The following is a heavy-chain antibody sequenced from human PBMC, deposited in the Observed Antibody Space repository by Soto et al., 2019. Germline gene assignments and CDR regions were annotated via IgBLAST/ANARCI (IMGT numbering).Heavy chain of an antibody. CDR2: IYSGGST. V-gene: IGHV3-53*01. J-gene: IGHJ5*02. CDR1: GFTVSSNY. D-gene: IGHD3-10*01. Sequence: GGSLRLSCAASGFTVSSNYMSWVRQDPGKGLEWVSVIYSGGSTYYADSVKGRFTISRDNSKNTLYLQMNSLRAEDTAVYYCARGVLTMVRGVIVWVWFDPWGQGTLVTVSS. CDR3: ARGVLTMVRGVIVWVWFDP.